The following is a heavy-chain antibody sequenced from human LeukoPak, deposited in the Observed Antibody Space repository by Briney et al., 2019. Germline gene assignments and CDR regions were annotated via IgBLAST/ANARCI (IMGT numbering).Heavy chain of an antibody. D-gene: IGHD6-19*01. CDR1: GFPFSSYG. CDR2: IWYHGNKA. CDR3: ARDPDTSGHFSWFDP. J-gene: IGHJ5*02. Sequence: GGSLRLSCAASGFPFSSYGMHWVRQAPGKGLEWMAGIWYHGNKAHYADTVEARFTLSRHNSNKHLFLHMNRLRADDTAVYYCARDPDTSGHFSWFDPWGQGTLVTVSS. V-gene: IGHV3-33*01.